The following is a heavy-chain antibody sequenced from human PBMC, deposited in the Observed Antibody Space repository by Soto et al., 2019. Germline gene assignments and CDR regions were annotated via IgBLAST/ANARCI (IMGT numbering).Heavy chain of an antibody. CDR3: GRKSQGSVTVTGNWYFDL. J-gene: IGHJ2*01. V-gene: IGHV3-23*01. CDR2: ISGGGDAT. Sequence: EVQLLESGGGFLQPGVSLRLSCAASGFTFGGYAMNWVRQAPGKGLEWVSGISGGGDATFYTDSVKGRFTISRDNSGNTLYLQMNSLRAEDTAVYFCGRKSQGSVTVTGNWYFDLWGRGTLVTVSS. D-gene: IGHD4-17*01. CDR1: GFTFGGYA.